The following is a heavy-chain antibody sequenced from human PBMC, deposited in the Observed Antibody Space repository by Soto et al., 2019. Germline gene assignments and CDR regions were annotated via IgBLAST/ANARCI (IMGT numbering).Heavy chain of an antibody. CDR1: GGDFKNYG. J-gene: IGHJ4*02. Sequence: QVQLVQSGAEVKKPGSSVKVSCKTSGGDFKNYGVSWVRQAPGQGLEWMGGIVPVFGSAKYGQIFQGRVTISADDLTSTTYMALSGLKPEDTDIYYCAREIAATGFQFWGQGTLVIVSS. D-gene: IGHD3-9*01. CDR3: AREIAATGFQF. V-gene: IGHV1-69*12. CDR2: IVPVFGSA.